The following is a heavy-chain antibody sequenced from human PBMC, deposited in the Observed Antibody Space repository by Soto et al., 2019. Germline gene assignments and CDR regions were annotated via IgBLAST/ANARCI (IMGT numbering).Heavy chain of an antibody. V-gene: IGHV1-2*02. Sequence: ASVKVSCKASGYTFTGYYMHWVRQAPGQGLEWMGWINPNSGGTNYAQKFQGRVTMPRDTSISTAYMELSRLRSDDTAVYYCARRGIAAAGTRNTNWFDPWGQGTLVTVSS. D-gene: IGHD6-13*01. CDR1: GYTFTGYY. CDR2: INPNSGGT. CDR3: ARRGIAAAGTRNTNWFDP. J-gene: IGHJ5*02.